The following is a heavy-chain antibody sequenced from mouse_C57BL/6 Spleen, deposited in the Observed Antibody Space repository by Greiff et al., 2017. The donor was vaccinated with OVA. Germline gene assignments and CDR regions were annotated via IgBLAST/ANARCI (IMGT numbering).Heavy chain of an antibody. D-gene: IGHD1-1*01. CDR3: ARDYYGAH. V-gene: IGHV7-3*01. CDR2: IRNKANGYTT. CDR1: GFTFTDYY. Sequence: EVQRVESGGGLVQPGGSLSLSCAASGFTFTDYYMSWVRQPPGKALEWLGFIRNKANGYTTEYSASVKGRFTISRDNSQSILYLQMNALRAEDSATYYCARDYYGAHWGQGTTLTVSS. J-gene: IGHJ2*01.